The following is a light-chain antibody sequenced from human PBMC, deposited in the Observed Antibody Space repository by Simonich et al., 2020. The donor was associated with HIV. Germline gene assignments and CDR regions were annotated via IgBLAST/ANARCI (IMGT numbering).Light chain of an antibody. CDR2: KAS. Sequence: DIQMTQSPSTLSASVGDRVTITCRASQSIVSWLAWYQQKPGKAPKLLIYKASRLQSGVPSRFSGSGSGTEFTLTISSLQAEDVAVYYCQQYYSTPLTFGGGTKVEIK. J-gene: IGKJ4*01. CDR1: QSIVSW. CDR3: QQYYSTPLT. V-gene: IGKV1-5*03.